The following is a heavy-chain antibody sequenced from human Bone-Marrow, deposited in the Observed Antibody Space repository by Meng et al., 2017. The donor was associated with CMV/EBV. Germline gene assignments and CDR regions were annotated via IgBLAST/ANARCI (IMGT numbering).Heavy chain of an antibody. V-gene: IGHV3-20*04. Sequence: LSLTCAASGFSFDESGMSWVRQVPGKGLEWVSGINWRGDTTHYADSVRGRFTISRDNAKNSLYLQMNNLRAEDTALYYCARKAWSWGALDFWGQATKVTVS. CDR1: GFSFDESG. CDR2: INWRGDTT. D-gene: IGHD7-27*01. CDR3: ARKAWSWGALDF. J-gene: IGHJ3*01.